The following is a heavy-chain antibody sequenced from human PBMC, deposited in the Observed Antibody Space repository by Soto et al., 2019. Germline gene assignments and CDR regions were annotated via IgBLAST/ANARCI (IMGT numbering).Heavy chain of an antibody. CDR2: ISWNSGSI. CDR3: AKDRDYYYYYMDV. CDR1: GFTFDDYA. J-gene: IGHJ6*03. Sequence: SLRLSCAASGFTFDDYAMHWFRQAPGKGLEWVSGISWNSGSIGYADSVKGRFTISRDNAKNSLYLQMNSLRAEDTALYYCAKDRDYYYYYMDVWGKGTTVTVSS. V-gene: IGHV3-9*01.